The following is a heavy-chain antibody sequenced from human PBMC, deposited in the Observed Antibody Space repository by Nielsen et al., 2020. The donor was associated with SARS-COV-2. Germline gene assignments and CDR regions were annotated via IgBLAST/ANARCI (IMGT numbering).Heavy chain of an antibody. CDR1: GGSFSGFF. CDR2: INSSGST. V-gene: IGHV4-34*01. D-gene: IGHD6-19*01. J-gene: IGHJ4*02. Sequence: SQTLSLTCGVYGGSFSGFFWTWIRQPPGKGLEWIGEINSSGSTNYNPSLKSRVTMSADTSKNQFSLKLNSVTAADTAVYYCASGQQWRRTEFDYWGQGTQVTVSS. CDR3: ASGQQWRRTEFDY.